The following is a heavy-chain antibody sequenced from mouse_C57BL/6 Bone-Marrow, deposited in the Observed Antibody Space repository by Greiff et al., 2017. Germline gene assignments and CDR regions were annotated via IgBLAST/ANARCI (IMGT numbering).Heavy chain of an antibody. V-gene: IGHV14-4*01. CDR3: TTDQAYYFDY. CDR1: GFNIKDDY. CDR2: IDPENGDT. J-gene: IGHJ2*01. D-gene: IGHD3-2*02. Sequence: VQLQQSGAELVRPGASVKLSCTASGFNIKDDYMHWVKQRPEQGLEWIGWIDPENGDTEYASKFQGKATITADTSSNTAYLQLSSLTSEDTAVYYCTTDQAYYFDYWGQGTTLTVSS.